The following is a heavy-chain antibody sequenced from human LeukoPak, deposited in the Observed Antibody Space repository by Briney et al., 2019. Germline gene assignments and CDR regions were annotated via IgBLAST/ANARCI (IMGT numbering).Heavy chain of an antibody. CDR3: ARQKDYYGSGDLDY. Sequence: PSETLSLTCAVYGGSFSGYYWSWIRQPPGKGLEWIGSIHYSGNTYYDPSLKSRVTISVDTSKNQFSLKLSSVTAADTAVYYCARQKDYYGSGDLDYWGQGTLVTVSS. J-gene: IGHJ4*02. V-gene: IGHV4-34*01. D-gene: IGHD3-10*01. CDR1: GGSFSGYY. CDR2: IHYSGNT.